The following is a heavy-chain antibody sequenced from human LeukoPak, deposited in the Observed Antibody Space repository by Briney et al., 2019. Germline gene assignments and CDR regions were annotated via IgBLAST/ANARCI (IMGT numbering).Heavy chain of an antibody. Sequence: GGSLRLSCAASGFTFDDYAMHWVRQAPGKGLEWVSGISWNSGSIGYADSVKGRFTISRDNAKNSLYLQMNSLRAEDTAVYYCAREYDILTGYYIQAMGAFDIWGQGTMVTVSS. J-gene: IGHJ3*02. V-gene: IGHV3-9*01. CDR1: GFTFDDYA. D-gene: IGHD3-9*01. CDR3: AREYDILTGYYIQAMGAFDI. CDR2: ISWNSGSI.